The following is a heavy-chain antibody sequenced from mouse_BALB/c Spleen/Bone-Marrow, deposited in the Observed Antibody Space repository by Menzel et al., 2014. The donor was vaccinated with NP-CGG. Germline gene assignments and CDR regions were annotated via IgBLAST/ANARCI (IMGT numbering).Heavy chain of an antibody. Sequence: EVKLQESGGGLVKPGGSLKLSCAASGFTFSDYYIYWVRQTPEKRLEWVATISDGGTYTYYPDTVKERFTISRDNAKNNLYLQMNGLKSEDTAMYYCVRDGDYRYAYWGQGTLVTVSA. CDR3: VRDGDYRYAY. J-gene: IGHJ3*01. CDR2: ISDGGTYT. CDR1: GFTFSDYY. V-gene: IGHV5-4*02. D-gene: IGHD2-14*01.